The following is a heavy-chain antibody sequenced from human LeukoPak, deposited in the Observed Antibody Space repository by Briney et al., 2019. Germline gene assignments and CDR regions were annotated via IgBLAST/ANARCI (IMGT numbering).Heavy chain of an antibody. CDR1: GYAFTNYD. CDR3: ARGHGSAFDP. J-gene: IGHJ5*02. CDR2: MHPDNGNT. D-gene: IGHD3-10*01. Sequence: VASVKVSCKTSGYAFTNYDINWVRQAPGQGLECMGWMHPDNGNTGYAQKFQGRVTMTRNTSITTAYMELRSLRSDDTAVYYCARGHGSAFDPWGQGTLVTVSS. V-gene: IGHV1-8*01.